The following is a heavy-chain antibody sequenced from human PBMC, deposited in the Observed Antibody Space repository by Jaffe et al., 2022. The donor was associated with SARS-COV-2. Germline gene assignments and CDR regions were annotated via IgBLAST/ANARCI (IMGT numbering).Heavy chain of an antibody. CDR1: GFTFSSFW. D-gene: IGHD3-10*01. V-gene: IGHV3-7*01. J-gene: IGHJ4*02. CDR2: IKEDGSEK. Sequence: EVQLVESGGDLVQPGGSLRLSCAASGFTFSSFWMSWVRQAPGKGLEWVAHIKEDGSEKYYVDSVRGRFTISRDNAKNSLYLQMNSLRAEDTAVYYCVGWGSEGSNFWGQGTLVTVSS. CDR3: VGWGSEGSNF.